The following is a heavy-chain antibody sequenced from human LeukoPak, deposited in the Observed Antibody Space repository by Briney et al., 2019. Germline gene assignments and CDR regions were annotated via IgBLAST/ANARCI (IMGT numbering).Heavy chain of an antibody. CDR1: GFTFNSYA. CDR2: ISGSGGGT. V-gene: IGHV3-23*01. D-gene: IGHD3-22*01. J-gene: IGHJ4*02. Sequence: GGSLRLSCAASGFTFNSYAIPWVRQAPGKGLEWVSAISGSGGGTHFADSVKGRFTISRDNSKNTLYLQMDSLRAEDTAVYYCAKDLWPITLIVLGWVDYWGQGTLVTVSS. CDR3: AKDLWPITLIVLGWVDY.